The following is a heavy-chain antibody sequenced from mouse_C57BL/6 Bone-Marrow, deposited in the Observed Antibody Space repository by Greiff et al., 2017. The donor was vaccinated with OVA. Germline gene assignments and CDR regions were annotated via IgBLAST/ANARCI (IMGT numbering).Heavy chain of an antibody. V-gene: IGHV1-81*01. Sequence: QVQLQQPGAELARPGASVKLSCKASGYTFTSYGISWVKQSTGQGLEWIGEIYPRSGNTYYNEKFKGKATLTADKSSSTAYMELRSLTSEDSAVYFCARSPPARYYFDYWGQGTTLTVAS. CDR1: GYTFTSYG. CDR2: IYPRSGNT. J-gene: IGHJ2*01. CDR3: ARSPPARYYFDY.